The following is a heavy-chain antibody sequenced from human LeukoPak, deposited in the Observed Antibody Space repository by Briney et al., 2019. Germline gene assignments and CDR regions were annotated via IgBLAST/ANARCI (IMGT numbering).Heavy chain of an antibody. V-gene: IGHV3-7*01. D-gene: IGHD4-23*01. CDR3: ARDTQRHAGVIDY. J-gene: IGHJ4*02. Sequence: GGSLRLSCVGSGFTFSDYWMNWVRQAPGKGLEWVANIQQNGNEKHYVDSVKGRFTISRDNAKKSLYLQMNSLTAEDTAVYYCARDTQRHAGVIDYWGQGILVTVSS. CDR1: GFTFSDYW. CDR2: IQQNGNEK.